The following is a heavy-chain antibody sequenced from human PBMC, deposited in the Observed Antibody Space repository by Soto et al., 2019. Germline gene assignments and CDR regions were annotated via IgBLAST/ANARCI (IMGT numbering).Heavy chain of an antibody. CDR2: IIPIFGTA. D-gene: IGHD4-17*01. Sequence: ASVKVSCKASGGTFSSYAISWVRQAPGQGLEWMGGIIPIFGTANYAQKFQGRVTITADESTSTAYMELSSLRSEDTAVYYCGLTVQRSSSFVYYYGIDVWGQGTTVTVSS. V-gene: IGHV1-69*13. J-gene: IGHJ6*02. CDR3: GLTVQRSSSFVYYYGIDV. CDR1: GGTFSSYA.